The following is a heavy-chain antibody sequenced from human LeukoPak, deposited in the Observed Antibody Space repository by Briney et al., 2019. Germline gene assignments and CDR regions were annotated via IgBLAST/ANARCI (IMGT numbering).Heavy chain of an antibody. CDR2: MNLNSGNT. Sequence: GASVKVSCKASGYTFTSYDINWVRQATGQGLEWMGWMNLNSGNTGYAQKFQGRVTMTRNTSISTAYMELSSLRSEDTAVYYCARIFRDYYGSGSWSFYYYYYMDVWGKGTTVTISS. D-gene: IGHD3-10*01. CDR3: ARIFRDYYGSGSWSFYYYYYMDV. V-gene: IGHV1-8*01. J-gene: IGHJ6*03. CDR1: GYTFTSYD.